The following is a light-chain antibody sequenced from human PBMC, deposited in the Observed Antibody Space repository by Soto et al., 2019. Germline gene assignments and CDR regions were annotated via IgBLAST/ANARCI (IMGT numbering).Light chain of an antibody. CDR3: QQYNNWPRT. CDR2: DAS. J-gene: IGKJ1*01. Sequence: EIVMTQSPATLSVSPGERVTLSCRASQSVSSNLAWYQKKPGQTPRLLIYDASTGATGIPARFSGSGSGTEFTLTISSLQSEDFAVYYCQQYNNWPRTFGQGTKVEIK. V-gene: IGKV3-15*01. CDR1: QSVSSN.